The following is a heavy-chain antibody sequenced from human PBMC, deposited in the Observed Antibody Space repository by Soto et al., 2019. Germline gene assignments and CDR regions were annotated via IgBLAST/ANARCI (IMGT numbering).Heavy chain of an antibody. J-gene: IGHJ5*02. CDR2: IYYSGST. CDR1: GGSISSYY. D-gene: IGHD6-13*01. Sequence: SETLSLTCTVSGGSISSYYWSWIRQPPGKGLEWIGYIYYSGSTNYNPSLKSRVTISVDTSKNQFSLKLSSVTAADTAVYYCARDYSSSWYRWFDPWGQGTLVTVS. CDR3: ARDYSSSWYRWFDP. V-gene: IGHV4-59*01.